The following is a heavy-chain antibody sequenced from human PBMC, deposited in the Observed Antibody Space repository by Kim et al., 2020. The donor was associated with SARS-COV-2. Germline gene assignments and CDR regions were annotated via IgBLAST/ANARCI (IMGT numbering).Heavy chain of an antibody. J-gene: IGHJ6*02. CDR3: ARDNYYKTSIAAAGTIDYYYGMDV. CDR2: IYYSGST. CDR1: CGSISSYY. D-gene: IGHD6-13*01. Sequence: SETLSLTCTVSCGSISSYYWSWIRQPPGKGLEWIGYIYYSGSTNYNPSLKSRVTISVDTSKNQFSLKLSSVTAADTAVYYCARDNYYKTSIAAAGTIDYYYGMDVWGQGTTVTVSS. V-gene: IGHV4-59*12.